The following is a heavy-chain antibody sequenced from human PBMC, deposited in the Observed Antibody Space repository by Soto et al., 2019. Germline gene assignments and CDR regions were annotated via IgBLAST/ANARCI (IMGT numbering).Heavy chain of an antibody. V-gene: IGHV5-51*01. CDR3: ARTAAAGKYYNGMDV. J-gene: IGHJ6*02. D-gene: IGHD6-13*01. CDR2: IYPGDSDT. Sequence: GESLRLCCKGAGDSCTSYGSGGVRQMPGKGLEWMGIIYPGDSDTRYSPSFQGQVTISADKSISTAYLQWSSLKASDTAMYYCARTAAAGKYYNGMDVWGQGTTVTVSS. CDR1: GDSCTSYG.